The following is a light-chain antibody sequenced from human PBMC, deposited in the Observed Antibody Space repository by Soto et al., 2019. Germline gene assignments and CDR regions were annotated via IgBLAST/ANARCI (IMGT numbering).Light chain of an antibody. J-gene: IGKJ5*01. CDR2: AAS. CDR1: QGITNY. Sequence: DIQMTQSPSSLSASLGDRVTITCRASQGITNYLAWYQQKPGKGPRLLIYAASTLHSGVPSRFSGSGSGTDFTLTISSLQPEDVATYYCQKYHTAPITFGQGTRLEIK. V-gene: IGKV1-27*01. CDR3: QKYHTAPIT.